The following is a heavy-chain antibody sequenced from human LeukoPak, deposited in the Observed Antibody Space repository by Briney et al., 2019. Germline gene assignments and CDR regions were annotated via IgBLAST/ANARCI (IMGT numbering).Heavy chain of an antibody. CDR1: GYSFSDYY. CDR3: ARATSGGNTIDY. Sequence: ASVKVSCKASGYSFSDYYLHWVRLAPGQGLEWMGWIDPKRDPKRGGTNYAQKFQGRVTMTRDTSISTVYIELSGLRSDDTAVYYCARATSGGNTIDYWGQGTLVTVSS. V-gene: IGHV1-2*02. CDR2: IDPKRDPKRGGT. J-gene: IGHJ4*02. D-gene: IGHD4-23*01.